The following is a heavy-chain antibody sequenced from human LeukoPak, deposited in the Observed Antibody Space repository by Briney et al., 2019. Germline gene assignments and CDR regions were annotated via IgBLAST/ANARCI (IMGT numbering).Heavy chain of an antibody. V-gene: IGHV3-9*03. CDR2: ISWNSGSI. CDR3: AKAGGAIRYSSSWYYFDY. Sequence: GGSLRLSCAASGFTFDDYAMHWVRQAPGKGLEWVSGISWNSGSIGYADSVKGRFTISRDNAKNSLYLQMNSLRAEDMALYYCAKAGGAIRYSSSWYYFDYWGQGTLVTVSS. J-gene: IGHJ4*02. D-gene: IGHD6-13*01. CDR1: GFTFDDYA.